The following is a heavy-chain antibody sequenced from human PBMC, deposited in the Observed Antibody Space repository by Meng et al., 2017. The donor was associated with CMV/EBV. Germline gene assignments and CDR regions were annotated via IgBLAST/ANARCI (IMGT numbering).Heavy chain of an antibody. CDR2: ISAYNGNT. J-gene: IGHJ6*02. Sequence: ASVKVSCKASGYTFTGYYMHWVRQAPGQGLEWMGWISAYNGNTNYAQKLQGRATMTTDTSTSTAYMELRILSSDDTAVYYCARDRAAAGSYYYYYGMDVWGQGTTVTVSS. CDR3: ARDRAAAGSYYYYYGMDV. CDR1: GYTFTGYY. D-gene: IGHD6-13*01. V-gene: IGHV1-18*04.